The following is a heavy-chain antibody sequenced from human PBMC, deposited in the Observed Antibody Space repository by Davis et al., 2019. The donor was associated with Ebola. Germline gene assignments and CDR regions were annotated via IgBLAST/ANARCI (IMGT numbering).Heavy chain of an antibody. CDR2: INHSGST. CDR3: ARGRGRRYMDV. Sequence: PSETLSLTCAVYGGSFSGYYWSWIRQPPGKGLEWIGEINHSGSTNYNPSLKSRVTISVDTSMNQFSLKLSSVTAADTAVYYCARGRGRRYMDVWGKGTTVTVSS. CDR1: GGSFSGYY. J-gene: IGHJ6*03. V-gene: IGHV4-34*01.